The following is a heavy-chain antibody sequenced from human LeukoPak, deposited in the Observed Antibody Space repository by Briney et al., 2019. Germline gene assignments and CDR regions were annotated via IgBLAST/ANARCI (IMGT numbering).Heavy chain of an antibody. J-gene: IGHJ6*04. CDR2: IYYSGST. CDR1: GGSISSYY. V-gene: IGHV4-59*01. Sequence: SETLSLTCTVSGGSISSYYRSWIRQPPGKGLEWIGYIYYSGSTNYNPSLKSRVTISVDTSKNQFYLTLSSVTAVDTAVYYCARDNGPYYYGMDVWGKGTTVTVSS. CDR3: ARDNGPYYYGMDV.